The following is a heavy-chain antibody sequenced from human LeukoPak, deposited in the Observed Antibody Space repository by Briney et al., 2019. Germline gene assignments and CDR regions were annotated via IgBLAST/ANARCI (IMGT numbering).Heavy chain of an antibody. CDR1: GFTFSSSA. J-gene: IGHJ6*04. V-gene: IGHV3-23*01. CDR2: ISGSGSGGST. CDR3: AKQGGRPV. D-gene: IGHD3-16*01. Sequence: GGSLRLSCAASGFTFSSSAMSWVRQAPGKGLEWVSNISGSGSGGSTYYADSVKGRFTISRDNSRNRLFLQMNSLRVEDTAVYYCAKQGGRPVWGKGTTVTVAS.